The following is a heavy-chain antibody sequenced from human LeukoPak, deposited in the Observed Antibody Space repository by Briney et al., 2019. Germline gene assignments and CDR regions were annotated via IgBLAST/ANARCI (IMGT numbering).Heavy chain of an antibody. D-gene: IGHD5-18*01. V-gene: IGHV1-2*02. Sequence: ASVKVSCKASGYTFSGFYVNWVRQAPGQGLEWMGWINPKNGDTHYAQDFLGRVTMTRDTSISTAYMELSRLTSDDTAVYYCARDGRLRNGYDNFYIWGQGTLVTVSS. CDR1: GYTFSGFY. CDR3: ARDGRLRNGYDNFYI. J-gene: IGHJ4*02. CDR2: INPKNGDT.